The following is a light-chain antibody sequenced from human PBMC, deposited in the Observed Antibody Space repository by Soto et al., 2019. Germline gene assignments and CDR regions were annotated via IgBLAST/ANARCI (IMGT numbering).Light chain of an antibody. J-gene: IGKJ4*01. CDR2: GAS. CDR1: QSISDN. CDR3: QQYKSWPPLT. V-gene: IGKV3-15*01. Sequence: DIVMTQSPAILSVSLGERATLSCLDSQSISDNLAWYQQRSGQAPRLLIYGASTRATGVPARFSGSGSGTEYTLTISSLQSDDFAIYYCQQYKSWPPLTFGGGTKVE.